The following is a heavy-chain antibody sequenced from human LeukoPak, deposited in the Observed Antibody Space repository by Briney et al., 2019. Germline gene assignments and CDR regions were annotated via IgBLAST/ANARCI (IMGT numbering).Heavy chain of an antibody. V-gene: IGHV3-23*01. Sequence: GGSLRLSCAASGFTFSTYAMGWVRQAPGKGLEWVSIVSGSGDSTYYADSVKGRSTISRDNSKYTLYLQMNSLRAEDTAVYYCAKRPAMIVVVNPYYFDYWGQGTLVIVSS. J-gene: IGHJ4*02. CDR1: GFTFSTYA. D-gene: IGHD3-22*01. CDR3: AKRPAMIVVVNPYYFDY. CDR2: VSGSGDST.